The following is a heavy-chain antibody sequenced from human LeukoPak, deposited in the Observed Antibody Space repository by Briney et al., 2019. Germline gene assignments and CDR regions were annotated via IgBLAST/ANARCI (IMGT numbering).Heavy chain of an antibody. CDR1: GGSLSGYY. Sequence: PSETLSLTCAVYGGSLSGYYWSWIRQPPGKGLEWIGEINHSGSTNYNPSLKSRVTISVDTSKNQFSLKLSSVTAADTAVYYCARARVKVVPAAKGYWFDPWGQGTLVTVSS. V-gene: IGHV4-34*01. CDR3: ARARVKVVPAAKGYWFDP. D-gene: IGHD2-2*01. J-gene: IGHJ5*02. CDR2: INHSGST.